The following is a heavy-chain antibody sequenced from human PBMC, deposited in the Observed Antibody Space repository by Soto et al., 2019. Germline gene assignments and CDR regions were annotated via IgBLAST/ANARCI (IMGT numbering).Heavy chain of an antibody. V-gene: IGHV1-18*04. CDR3: SRARYCTSPSCYNHYYYGMDI. CDR2: IGVYNGKT. J-gene: IGHJ6*02. CDR1: GYTFTKYG. Sequence: QEQLVQSGGEVKKPGASVRVSCKASGYTFTKYGITWVRQAPGQGLEWMGWIGVYNGKTNYARKLQGRVIMTADTSASTDYMDLRSLRSDDTAVYYCSRARYCTSPSCYNHYYYGMDIWGQGTTVSVSS. D-gene: IGHD2-2*02.